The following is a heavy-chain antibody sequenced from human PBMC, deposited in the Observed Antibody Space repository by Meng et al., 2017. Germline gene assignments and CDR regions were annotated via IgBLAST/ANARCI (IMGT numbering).Heavy chain of an antibody. V-gene: IGHV4-4*02. D-gene: IGHD3-22*01. CDR1: GDSIRSSNW. Sequence: QVQLQESGPGLVKPSGTLSLTCAVSGDSIRSSNWWRWVRQPPGKGREWIGEIYPTGTTGYNPSLKSRATISIDTSKNHFSLKLSSVTAADTAVYYCARRYDGSGYLAHWGLGTLVTVSS. CDR2: IYPTGTT. CDR3: ARRYDGSGYLAH. J-gene: IGHJ4*02.